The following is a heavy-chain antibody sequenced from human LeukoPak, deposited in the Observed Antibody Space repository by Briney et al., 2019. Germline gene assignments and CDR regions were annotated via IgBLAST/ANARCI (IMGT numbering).Heavy chain of an antibody. CDR3: ARDPTVVNYYYYGMDV. CDR2: IYYSGST. CDR1: GGSIRGYY. Sequence: SETLSLTCTVSGGSIRGYYWSWIRQPPGKGLEWIGYIYYSGSTNYNPSLKSRVTISVDTSKNQFSLKLSSVTAADTAVYYCARDPTVVNYYYYGMDVWGQGTTVTVSS. J-gene: IGHJ6*02. D-gene: IGHD4-23*01. V-gene: IGHV4-59*01.